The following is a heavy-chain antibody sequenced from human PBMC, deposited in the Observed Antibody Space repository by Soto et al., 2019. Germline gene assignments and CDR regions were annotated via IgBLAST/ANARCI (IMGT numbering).Heavy chain of an antibody. CDR3: FFYYDSSGFYYSIDY. V-gene: IGHV3-73*01. D-gene: IGHD3-22*01. Sequence: GGSLRLSCAASGFTFSGSAMHWVRQASGKGLEWVGRIRSKANSYATAYAASVKGRFTISRDDSKNTAYLQMNSMKTEDTAVYYCFFYYDSSGFYYSIDYWGQGTLVTVSS. CDR2: IRSKANSYAT. CDR1: GFTFSGSA. J-gene: IGHJ4*02.